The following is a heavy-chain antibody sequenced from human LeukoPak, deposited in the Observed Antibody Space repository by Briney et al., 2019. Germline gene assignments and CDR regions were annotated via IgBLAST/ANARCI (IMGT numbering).Heavy chain of an antibody. CDR3: ARGRSY. CDR2: INHSGST. CDR1: GGSFSGYY. V-gene: IGHV4-34*01. Sequence: EASETLSLTCAVYGGSFSGYYWSWIRQPPGKGLEWIGEINHSGSTNYNPSVKSRVTISVDTSKNQFSLKLSSVTAADTAVYYCARGRSYWGQGTLVTVSP. J-gene: IGHJ4*02.